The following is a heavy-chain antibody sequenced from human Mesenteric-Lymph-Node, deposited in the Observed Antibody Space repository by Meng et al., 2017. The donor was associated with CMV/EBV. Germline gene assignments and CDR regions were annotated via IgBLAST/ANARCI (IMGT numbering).Heavy chain of an antibody. CDR1: GFTFSSYW. Sequence: GESLKISCAASGFTFSSYWMHWVRQAPGKGLVWVSRIKSDGSSTSYADSVKGRFTISRDNAKNTLYLQMSSLRAEDTAVYYCAGGSSTWTTMWGQGTLVTVSS. V-gene: IGHV3-74*01. D-gene: IGHD1-1*01. CDR3: AGGSSTWTTM. CDR2: IKSDGSST. J-gene: IGHJ4*02.